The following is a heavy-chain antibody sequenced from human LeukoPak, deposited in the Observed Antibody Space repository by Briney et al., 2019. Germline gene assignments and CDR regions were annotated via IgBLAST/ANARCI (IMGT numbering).Heavy chain of an antibody. D-gene: IGHD2-15*01. CDR1: GGTFSSDA. Sequence: ASVKVSCKASGGTFSSDAISWVRQAPGQGLEWMGGIIPLSGTTNYAQKFQGRVTITTDESTKTVYMELNSLTSEDTAVYYSARDLGISTEYWGQGTLVAVPS. CDR3: ARDLGISTEY. J-gene: IGHJ4*02. V-gene: IGHV1-69*05. CDR2: IIPLSGTT.